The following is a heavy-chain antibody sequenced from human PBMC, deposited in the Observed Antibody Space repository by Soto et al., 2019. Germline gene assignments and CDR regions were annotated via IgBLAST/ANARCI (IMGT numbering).Heavy chain of an antibody. CDR2: ISYDGSNK. D-gene: IGHD3-22*01. Sequence: GGSLRLSCTASGLTFSSYAMHWVRQAPGKGLEWVAVISYDGSNKYYADSVKGRFTISRDNSKNTLYLQMNSLRAEDTAVYYCAKNYYDSSGYFYVPRYWGQGTLVTVSS. CDR1: GLTFSSYA. J-gene: IGHJ4*02. CDR3: AKNYYDSSGYFYVPRY. V-gene: IGHV3-30-3*02.